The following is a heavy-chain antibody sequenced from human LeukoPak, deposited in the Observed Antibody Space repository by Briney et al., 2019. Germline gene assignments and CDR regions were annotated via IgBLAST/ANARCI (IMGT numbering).Heavy chain of an antibody. D-gene: IGHD6-19*01. CDR1: GGSIRSYNFS. CDR2: FSYGGTT. Sequence: SEPLSLTCSVSGGSIRSYNFSWHWIRQPPGKGLEWFGCFSYGGTTYFNPSLKSRVTMSVDTSKNQFSLKVTSVTAADTAVYSCARRTAVDRTAHFDYWGQGILVTVSS. J-gene: IGHJ4*02. CDR3: ARRTAVDRTAHFDY. V-gene: IGHV4-39*01.